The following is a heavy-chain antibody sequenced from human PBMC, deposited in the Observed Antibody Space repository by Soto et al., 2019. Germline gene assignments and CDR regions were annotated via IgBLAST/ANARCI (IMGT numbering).Heavy chain of an antibody. D-gene: IGHD3-10*01. J-gene: IGHJ4*02. CDR3: ARDPAPYYYGSGSYPDY. CDR1: GFTFSSYW. CDR2: IKQDGSEK. Sequence: GGSLRLSCAASGFTFSSYWMSWVRQAPGKGLEWVANIKQDGSEKYYVDSVKGRFTISRDNAKNSLYLQMNSLRAEDTAVYYCARDPAPYYYGSGSYPDYWGQGTLVTVSS. V-gene: IGHV3-7*04.